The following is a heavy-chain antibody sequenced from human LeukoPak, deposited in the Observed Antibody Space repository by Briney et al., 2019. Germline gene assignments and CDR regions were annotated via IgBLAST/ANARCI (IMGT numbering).Heavy chain of an antibody. Sequence: PSETLSLTCAVYGGSFSGYYWSWIRQPPGKGLEWIGEINHSGSTNYNPSLKSRVTMSVDTSKNQFSLKLSSVTAADTAVYYCARGSRISVWFDPWGQGTLVTVSS. CDR1: GGSFSGYY. J-gene: IGHJ5*02. D-gene: IGHD2-15*01. CDR3: ARGSRISVWFDP. V-gene: IGHV4-34*01. CDR2: INHSGST.